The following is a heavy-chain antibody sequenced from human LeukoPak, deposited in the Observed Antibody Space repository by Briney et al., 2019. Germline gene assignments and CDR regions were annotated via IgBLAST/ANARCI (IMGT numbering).Heavy chain of an antibody. CDR3: ARALSSAWGLVDC. CDR2: IKSDGSRT. CDR1: GFTFTTYS. D-gene: IGHD6-19*01. Sequence: PGGSLTLSCAASGFTFTTYSTHWVRQVPGKGLVWVSRIKSDGSRTYYADSVKGRFTICRDKAKSTLYLQMESLRAEDTAVYYCARALSSAWGLVDCWGQGTLVTVSS. J-gene: IGHJ4*02. V-gene: IGHV3-74*01.